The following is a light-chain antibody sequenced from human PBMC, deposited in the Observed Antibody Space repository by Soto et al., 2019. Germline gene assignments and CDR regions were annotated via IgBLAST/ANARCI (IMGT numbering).Light chain of an antibody. CDR3: QQYGSPLT. Sequence: EIVLTQSPATLSLSPGERATLSCRASQSVSSYLAWYQQKPGQAPRLLIYGVSSRATGIPDRFSGSGSGTDFTLTISRLEPEDFAVYYCQQYGSPLTFGGGTKVDIK. CDR2: GVS. CDR1: QSVSSY. J-gene: IGKJ4*01. V-gene: IGKV3-20*01.